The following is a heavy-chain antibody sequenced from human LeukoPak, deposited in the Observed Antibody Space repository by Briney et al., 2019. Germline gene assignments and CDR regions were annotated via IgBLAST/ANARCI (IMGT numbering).Heavy chain of an antibody. Sequence: PSETLSLTCTVSGGSISSYYWSWIRQPAGKGLEWIGRIYTSGSTNYNPSLKSRVTMSVDTSKNQFSLELSSVTAADTAVYYCARDLWHDYYDFWSGYPYYYYMDVWGKGTTVTVSS. J-gene: IGHJ6*03. CDR1: GGSISSYY. CDR3: ARDLWHDYYDFWSGYPYYYYMDV. CDR2: IYTSGST. V-gene: IGHV4-4*07. D-gene: IGHD3-3*01.